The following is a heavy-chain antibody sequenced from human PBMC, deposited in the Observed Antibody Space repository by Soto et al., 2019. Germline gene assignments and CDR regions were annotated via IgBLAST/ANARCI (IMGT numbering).Heavy chain of an antibody. CDR1: GGTFSSYA. J-gene: IGHJ6*02. Sequence: QVQLVQSGAEVKKPGSSVKVSCKASGGTFSSYAISWVRQAPGQGLEWMGGTIPIFGTANYAQKFQGRVTLTEDESTRTAYMELSSLRSEDTAVYYCASQMGVTGTYDHYYGMDVWGQGTTVTVSS. D-gene: IGHD1-7*01. CDR2: TIPIFGTA. V-gene: IGHV1-69*12. CDR3: ASQMGVTGTYDHYYGMDV.